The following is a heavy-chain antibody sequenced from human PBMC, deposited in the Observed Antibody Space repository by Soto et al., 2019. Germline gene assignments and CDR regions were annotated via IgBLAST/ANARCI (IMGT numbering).Heavy chain of an antibody. D-gene: IGHD6-6*01. Sequence: GGSLRLSCAASGFTFSSYWMSWVRQAPGKGLEWVANIKQDGSEKYYVDSVKGRFTISRDNAKNSLYLQMNSLRAEDTAVYYCARDRRGYSSSSKFRVLSYWGQGTLVTVSS. CDR1: GFTFSSYW. J-gene: IGHJ4*02. V-gene: IGHV3-7*01. CDR2: IKQDGSEK. CDR3: ARDRRGYSSSSKFRVLSY.